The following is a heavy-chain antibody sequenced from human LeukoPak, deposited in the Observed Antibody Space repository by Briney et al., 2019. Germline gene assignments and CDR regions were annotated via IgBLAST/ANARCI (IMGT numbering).Heavy chain of an antibody. J-gene: IGHJ4*02. Sequence: PGGSLRLSCAASGFTFSSYAMSWVRQAPGKGLECVSASSGSGGSTYYADSVKGRFTISRDNSKNTLYLQMNSLRAEDTAVYYCADLVRLYNYFDYWGQGTLVTVSS. CDR2: SSGSGGST. V-gene: IGHV3-23*01. CDR1: GFTFSSYA. D-gene: IGHD4-23*01. CDR3: ADLVRLYNYFDY.